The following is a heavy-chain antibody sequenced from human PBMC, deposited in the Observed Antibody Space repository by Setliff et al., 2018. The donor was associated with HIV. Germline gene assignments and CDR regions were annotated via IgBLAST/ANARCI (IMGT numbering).Heavy chain of an antibody. CDR3: ARVGVDVVRHYYYYMDV. CDR1: GYTFSDYD. V-gene: IGHV1-8*02. Sequence: GASVKVSCKASGYTFSDYDINWVRQATGQGLEWMGWMNPNSGNTGYAQKFQGRVTMTGNTSISTAYMELSSLRSEDTAVYYCARVGVDVVRHYYYYMDVWGKGTTVTVSS. CDR2: MNPNSGNT. J-gene: IGHJ6*03. D-gene: IGHD3-10*01.